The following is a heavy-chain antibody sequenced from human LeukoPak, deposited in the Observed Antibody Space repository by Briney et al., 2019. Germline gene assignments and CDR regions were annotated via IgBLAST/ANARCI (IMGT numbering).Heavy chain of an antibody. Sequence: MASETLSLTCAVYGGSFSGYYWSWIRQPPGKGLEWIGEINHSGSTNYNPSLKSRVTISVDTSKNQFSLKLSSVTAADTAVYYCARGRLLLWFGESQYDYWGQGTLVTVSS. CDR3: ARGRLLLWFGESQYDY. CDR1: GGSFSGYY. V-gene: IGHV4-34*01. J-gene: IGHJ4*02. D-gene: IGHD3-10*01. CDR2: INHSGST.